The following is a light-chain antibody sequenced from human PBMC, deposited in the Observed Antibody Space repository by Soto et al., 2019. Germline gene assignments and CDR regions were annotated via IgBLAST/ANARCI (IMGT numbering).Light chain of an antibody. V-gene: IGKV1-5*01. CDR1: QSISIW. J-gene: IGKJ1*01. CDR2: DAS. CDR3: QQYNNYFSWT. Sequence: DIQMTQSPSTLSASVGNRVTITCRASQSISIWLAWYQQKPGKAPNILIYDASTLVSGVPSRFSGSGSGTEFTLTISSLQPDDFATYYCQQYNNYFSWTFGQGTKVEIK.